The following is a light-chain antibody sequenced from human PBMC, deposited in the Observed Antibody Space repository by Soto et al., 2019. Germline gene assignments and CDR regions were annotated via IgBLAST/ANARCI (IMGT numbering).Light chain of an antibody. V-gene: IGLV1-51*02. CDR1: SSNIGNNY. CDR2: ENN. J-gene: IGLJ1*01. CDR3: GTWDSGLSIFV. Sequence: QSVLTQPPSVSAAPGQKDTISCSVSSSNIGNNYVSWYQQLPGTAPKLLIYENNKRPSGIPDRFSGSKSGTSATLGITGLQTGDEADYYCGTWDSGLSIFVFGTGTKVTVL.